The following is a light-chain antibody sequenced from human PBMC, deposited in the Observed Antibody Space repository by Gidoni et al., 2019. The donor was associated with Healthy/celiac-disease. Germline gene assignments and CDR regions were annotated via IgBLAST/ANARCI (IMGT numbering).Light chain of an antibody. J-gene: IGKJ1*01. CDR1: QSVSSN. CDR3: QQYNHCPWP. CDR2: GAS. Sequence: EIVMTQSPATLSVYPGERATLSCRASQSVSSNLAWYQQKPGQAPRLLIYGASTRATGIPARFSGSGSGTEFILTISSLQSEDFAVYSCQQYNHCPWPFGQGTKVEIK. V-gene: IGKV3-15*01.